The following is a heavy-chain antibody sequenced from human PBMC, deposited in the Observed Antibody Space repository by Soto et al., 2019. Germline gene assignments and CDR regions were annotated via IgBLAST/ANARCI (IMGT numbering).Heavy chain of an antibody. J-gene: IGHJ4*02. V-gene: IGHV1-2*04. CDR1: GYTFTGYY. CDR2: INPNSGGT. CDR3: ARVPPDYYDSSGYCYDY. Sequence: ASVKVSCKASGYTFTGYYMHWVRQAPGQGLEWMGWINPNSGGTNYAQKFQGWVTMTRDTSISTAYMELSRLRSDDTAVYYCARVPPDYYDSSGYCYDYWGQGTLVTVSS. D-gene: IGHD3-22*01.